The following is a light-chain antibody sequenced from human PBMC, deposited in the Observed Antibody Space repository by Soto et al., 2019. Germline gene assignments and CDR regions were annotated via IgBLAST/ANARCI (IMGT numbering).Light chain of an antibody. CDR3: QQYNNWPPLT. CDR2: GAS. Sequence: EIVMTQSPATLSVSPGERATLSCRASQSVSSNFAWYQQKPGQAPRLLIYGASTRASGIPAPFSGSGSGSEFTLTISRLQSEDFAVYYCQQYNNWPPLTLGGGTKVEIK. J-gene: IGKJ4*01. V-gene: IGKV3-15*01. CDR1: QSVSSN.